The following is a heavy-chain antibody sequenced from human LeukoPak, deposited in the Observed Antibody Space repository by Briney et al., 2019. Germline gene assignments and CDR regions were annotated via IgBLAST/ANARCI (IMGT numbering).Heavy chain of an antibody. J-gene: IGHJ3*02. CDR3: ARDNSSSNTFNI. D-gene: IGHD6-6*01. V-gene: IGHV1-46*01. CDR1: GYTFTSYY. CDR2: INPSGGST. Sequence: ASVKVSCKASGYTFTSYYMHWVRQAPGQGLEWMGIINPSGGSTSYAQKFQGRVTLTRDTSTSTVYMELSRLRSEDTAVYYCARDNSSSNTFNIWGQGTMVTVSS.